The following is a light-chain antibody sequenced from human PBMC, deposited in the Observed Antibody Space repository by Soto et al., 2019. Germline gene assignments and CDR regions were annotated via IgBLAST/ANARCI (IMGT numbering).Light chain of an antibody. V-gene: IGKV1-33*01. Sequence: DIQMTQSPSSLSASVGDKVTITCRSSQSIGRYLNWYQQKPGKAPKLLIYDASNLETGVPSRFSGSGSGTDFTFTISSLQPDDFATYYCQQYKSFSLTFGGGTKVDIK. CDR2: DAS. CDR3: QQYKSFSLT. CDR1: QSIGRY. J-gene: IGKJ4*01.